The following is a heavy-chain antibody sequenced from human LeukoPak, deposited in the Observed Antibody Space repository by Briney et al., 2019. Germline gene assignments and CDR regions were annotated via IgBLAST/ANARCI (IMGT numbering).Heavy chain of an antibody. CDR2: ISGSGGST. CDR3: AKDRLSYDY. CDR1: GFTFSDYA. D-gene: IGHD2/OR15-2a*01. J-gene: IGHJ4*02. Sequence: QPGRSLRLSCAASGFTFSDYAMHWVRQAPGKGLEWVSAISGSGGSTYYADSVKGRFTISRDNSKNTLYLQMNSLRAEDTAVYYCAKDRLSYDYWGQGTLVTVSS. V-gene: IGHV3-23*01.